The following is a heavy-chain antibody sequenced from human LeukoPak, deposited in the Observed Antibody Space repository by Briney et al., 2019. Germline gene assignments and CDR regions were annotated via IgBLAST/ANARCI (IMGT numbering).Heavy chain of an antibody. J-gene: IGHJ4*02. CDR2: ISYDGSNK. V-gene: IGHV3-30-3*01. CDR1: GFTFSSYA. CDR3: ARGPPYSSGWYDYYFDY. Sequence: GRSLRLSCAASGFTFSSYAMHWVRQAPGKGLEWVAVISYDGSNKYYADSVKGRFTISRDNSKNTLYLQMNSLRAEDTAVYYCARGPPYSSGWYDYYFDYWGQGTLVTVSS. D-gene: IGHD6-19*01.